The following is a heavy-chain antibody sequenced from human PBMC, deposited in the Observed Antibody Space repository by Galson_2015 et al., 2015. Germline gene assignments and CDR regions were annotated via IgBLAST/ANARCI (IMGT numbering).Heavy chain of an antibody. J-gene: IGHJ4*02. D-gene: IGHD3-3*01. V-gene: IGHV5-51*01. Sequence: QSGAEVTKPGESLKISCKGSGYSFASYWIGWVRQMPGKGLEWMGIIYPGDSDTKYSPSFQGQVTISVDRSISTAYLQWSSLKASDTAIYYCARVKYYDFWSGYYFEYWGQGTLVTVSS. CDR3: ARVKYYDFWSGYYFEY. CDR1: GYSFASYW. CDR2: IYPGDSDT.